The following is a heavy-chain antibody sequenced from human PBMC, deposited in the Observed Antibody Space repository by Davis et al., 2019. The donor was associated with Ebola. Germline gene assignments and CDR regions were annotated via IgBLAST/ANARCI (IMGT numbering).Heavy chain of an antibody. CDR2: TNSDGSIT. CDR3: ARGTHYAHDY. CDR1: GFTFSSNW. Sequence: PGGSLRLSCAASGFTFSSNWMHWVRQAPGKGLVWVSRTNSDGSITSYADSVKGRFTISRDNAKNTLYLQMNSLRDEDTAVYYCARGTHYAHDYWGRGTLVTVSS. V-gene: IGHV3-74*01. D-gene: IGHD2-2*01. J-gene: IGHJ4*02.